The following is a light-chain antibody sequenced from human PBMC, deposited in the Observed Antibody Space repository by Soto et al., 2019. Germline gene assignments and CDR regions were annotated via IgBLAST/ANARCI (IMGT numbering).Light chain of an antibody. CDR3: QQYGRSPFT. J-gene: IGKJ3*01. CDR2: GAS. CDR1: QSVSSNN. Sequence: EIVFTQSPGTLSLSPGERATLSCRASQSVSSNNLAWYQQRPGQAPRVVIYGASTRATGIPERFSGSGSGTDFTLTISRXEPEDFAVYDCQQYGRSPFTFGPGTKVDIK. V-gene: IGKV3-20*01.